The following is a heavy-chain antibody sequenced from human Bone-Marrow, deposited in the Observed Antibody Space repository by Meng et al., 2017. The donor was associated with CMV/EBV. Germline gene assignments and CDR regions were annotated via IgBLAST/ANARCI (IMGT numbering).Heavy chain of an antibody. V-gene: IGHV3-30-3*01. J-gene: IGHJ5*02. Sequence: GGSLRLSCAASGFTFSSYAMHWVRQAPGKGLEWVAVISYDGSNKYYADSVKGRFTISRDNSKNTLYLQMNSLRAEDTAVYYCAKGLEWFDPWGQGTLVTVSS. CDR3: AKGLEWFDP. CDR2: ISYDGSNK. CDR1: GFTFSSYA. D-gene: IGHD3-16*01.